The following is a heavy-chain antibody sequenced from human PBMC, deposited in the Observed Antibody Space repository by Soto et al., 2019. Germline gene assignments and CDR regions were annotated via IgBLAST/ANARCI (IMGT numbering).Heavy chain of an antibody. Sequence: GGSLRLSCVGSGFILSNNGMHWVRQTPGKGLEWVAFMSYDGSDTFYADSVKGRFTISRDNSKNTLFLHMSNLRAEDTAMYYCTIVRVADSALDHWGQGTLVTVSS. D-gene: IGHD3-10*02. CDR3: TIVRVADSALDH. CDR2: MSYDGSDT. V-gene: IGHV3-30*02. J-gene: IGHJ4*02. CDR1: GFILSNNG.